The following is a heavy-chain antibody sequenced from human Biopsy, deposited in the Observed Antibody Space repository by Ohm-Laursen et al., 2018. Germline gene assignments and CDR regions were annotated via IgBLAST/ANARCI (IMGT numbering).Heavy chain of an antibody. CDR1: GDSINTYY. Sequence: VTLSLTCTVSGDSINTYYWIWIRQPAGKGLVWIGRIYTSGSPYYNLSLESRVTMSEDTSKNQFTQNLRSVTAADTAVYYCARGTGRYCAYGAFDIWGQGTVVTVSS. CDR2: IYTSGSP. J-gene: IGHJ3*02. CDR3: ARGTGRYCAYGAFDI. D-gene: IGHD1-26*01. V-gene: IGHV4-4*07.